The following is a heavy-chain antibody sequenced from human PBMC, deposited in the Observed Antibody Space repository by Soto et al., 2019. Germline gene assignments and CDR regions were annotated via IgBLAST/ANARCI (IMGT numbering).Heavy chain of an antibody. CDR3: ARGRRMEWLPKRNYYYYGMDV. J-gene: IGHJ6*02. CDR1: GGSFSGYY. V-gene: IGHV4-34*01. D-gene: IGHD3-3*01. CDR2: INHSGST. Sequence: SETLSLTCAVYGGSFSGYYWSWIRQPPGKGLEWIGEINHSGSTNYNPSLKSRVTISVDTSKNQFSLKLSSVTAADTAVYYCARGRRMEWLPKRNYYYYGMDVWGQGTTVTVSS.